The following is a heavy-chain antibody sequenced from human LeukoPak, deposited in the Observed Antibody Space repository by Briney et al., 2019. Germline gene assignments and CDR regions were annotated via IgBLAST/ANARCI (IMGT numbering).Heavy chain of an antibody. J-gene: IGHJ6*03. V-gene: IGHV3-7*01. CDR1: GFTFSSYW. D-gene: IGHD3-22*01. CDR2: IKQDGSEK. Sequence: SGGSLRLSCAASGFTFSSYWMSWVRQAPGKGLEWVANIKQDGSEKYYVDSVKGRFTISRDNAKNSLYLQMNSLRAEDTAVYYCAREVAMIVVERDYYYYYMDVWGKGTTVTVSS. CDR3: AREVAMIVVERDYYYYYMDV.